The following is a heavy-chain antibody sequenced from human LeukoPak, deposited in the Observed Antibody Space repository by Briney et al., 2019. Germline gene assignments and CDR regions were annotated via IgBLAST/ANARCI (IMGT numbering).Heavy chain of an antibody. D-gene: IGHD3-3*02. CDR3: ARSIIIFGVVYGMDV. V-gene: IGHV1-2*02. Sequence: ASVKVSFKSTGYTFTGYYMHWVRQPPAQGLEWMGCINTNSGGTNYAQKFQGRLTMTRDTSISTAYMELSRLRSDDTAVYYCARSIIIFGVVYGMDVWGQGTTVTVSS. J-gene: IGHJ6*02. CDR1: GYTFTGYY. CDR2: INTNSGGT.